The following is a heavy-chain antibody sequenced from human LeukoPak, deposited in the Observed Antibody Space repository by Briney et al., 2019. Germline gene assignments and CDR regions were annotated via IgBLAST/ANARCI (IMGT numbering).Heavy chain of an antibody. CDR1: GVTFSSYA. V-gene: IGHV3-30*14. D-gene: IGHD5-18*01. CDR3: ASLYSYNDY. CDR2: ISYDGSNK. Sequence: GGSLRLSCAASGVTFSSYAMHWVRQATGKGLEWGAVISYDGSNKYYADSVKGRFTISRDNSKNTLYLQMNSLRAEDTAVYYCASLYSYNDYWGQGTLVTVSS. J-gene: IGHJ4*02.